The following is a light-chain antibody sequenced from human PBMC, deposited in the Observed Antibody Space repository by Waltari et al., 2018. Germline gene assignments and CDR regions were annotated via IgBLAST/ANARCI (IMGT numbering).Light chain of an antibody. Sequence: RVSQSLTKRYLAWYQQKPGQAPRLLIYGASSRAAGIPDRFSGSGSGTDFTLTISRLEPEDFAVYYCQQYGSSVLYTFGQGTKLEIK. CDR2: GAS. J-gene: IGKJ2*01. CDR3: QQYGSSVLYT. V-gene: IGKV3-20*01. CDR1: QSLTKRY.